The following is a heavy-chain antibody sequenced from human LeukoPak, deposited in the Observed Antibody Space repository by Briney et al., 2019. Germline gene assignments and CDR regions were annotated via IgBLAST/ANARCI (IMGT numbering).Heavy chain of an antibody. CDR3: ARGRWPGFDY. V-gene: IGHV4-34*01. Sequence: SETLSLTCAVYGESFSGYYWSWIRQPPGRGLEWIGEINHSGSTNYNPSLKSRVTISVDTSKNQFSLKLSSVTAADTAVYYCARGRWPGFDYWGQGTLVTVSS. CDR2: INHSGST. J-gene: IGHJ4*02. D-gene: IGHD5-24*01. CDR1: GESFSGYY.